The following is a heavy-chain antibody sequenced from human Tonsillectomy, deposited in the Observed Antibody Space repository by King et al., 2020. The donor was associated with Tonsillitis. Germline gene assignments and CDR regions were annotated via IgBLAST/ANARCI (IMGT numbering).Heavy chain of an antibody. Sequence: VQLVESGGGLVQPGGSLRLSCAASGFTFRSYWMSWVRQAPGKGLEWVANIKQDGSERYYVDSVKGRFTISRDNAKNSLYLQMNSLRAEDTAVYYCAGRLYYDFWSGYYYWGQGTLVTVSS. CDR2: IKQDGSER. D-gene: IGHD3-3*01. CDR3: AGRLYYDFWSGYYY. CDR1: GFTFRSYW. J-gene: IGHJ4*02. V-gene: IGHV3-7*02.